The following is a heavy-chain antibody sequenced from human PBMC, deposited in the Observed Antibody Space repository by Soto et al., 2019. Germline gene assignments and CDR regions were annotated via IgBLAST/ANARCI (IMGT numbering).Heavy chain of an antibody. CDR2: IYQSGSI. CDR1: GGSISSGGYS. Sequence: QLQLQESGSGLVKPSQTLSLTCAVSGGSISSGGYSWSWIRQPPGKGLEGIGYIYQSGSIYYNPSLXGXXTISVDRPKNQFSLKLSSVTAADPAVYYFARVPDYWGQGTLVTVSS. V-gene: IGHV4-30-2*01. J-gene: IGHJ4*02. CDR3: ARVPDY.